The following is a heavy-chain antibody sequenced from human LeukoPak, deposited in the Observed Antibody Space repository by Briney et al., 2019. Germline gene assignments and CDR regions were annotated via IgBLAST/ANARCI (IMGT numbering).Heavy chain of an antibody. CDR3: AKDRYDFWSGYPPPYYFDY. Sequence: GGSLRLSCAASGFTFSGYAMSWVRQAPGKGLEWVSAISGSGGNTYYAASVKGRFTLSRDNSKNTLYPQMTSLRAEDTAIYFCAKDRYDFWSGYPPPYYFDYWGQGTLVAVSS. V-gene: IGHV3-23*01. J-gene: IGHJ4*02. CDR2: ISGSGGNT. D-gene: IGHD3-3*01. CDR1: GFTFSGYA.